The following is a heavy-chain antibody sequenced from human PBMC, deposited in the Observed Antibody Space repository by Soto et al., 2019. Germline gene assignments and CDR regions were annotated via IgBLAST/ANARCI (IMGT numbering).Heavy chain of an antibody. Sequence: PSETLSLTCAVSRGSISNDYWSWIRQPPGKGPEWIAFIHYSGATNYSPSLKSRVTISVDTSKNQFSLKLNSVTAADTAVYYCARIGDCTSPGCIVGWFDPWGPGTLVTVSS. CDR1: RGSISNDY. CDR3: ARIGDCTSPGCIVGWFDP. CDR2: IHYSGAT. V-gene: IGHV4-59*12. J-gene: IGHJ5*02. D-gene: IGHD2-8*01.